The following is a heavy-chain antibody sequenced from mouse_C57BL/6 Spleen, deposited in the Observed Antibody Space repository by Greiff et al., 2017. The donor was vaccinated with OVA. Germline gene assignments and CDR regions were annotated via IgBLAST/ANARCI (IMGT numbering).Heavy chain of an antibody. CDR1: GIDFSRYW. Sequence: TASGIDFSRYWMSWVRRAPGKGLEWIGEINPDSSTINYAPSLKDKFIISRDNAKNTLYLQMSKVRSEDTALYYCARRGSLGRAMDYWGQGTSVTVSS. V-gene: IGHV4-1*01. CDR2: INPDSSTI. CDR3: ARRGSLGRAMDY. J-gene: IGHJ4*01. D-gene: IGHD4-1*01.